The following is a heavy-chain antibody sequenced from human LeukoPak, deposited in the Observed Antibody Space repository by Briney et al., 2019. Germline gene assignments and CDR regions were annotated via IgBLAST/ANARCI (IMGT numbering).Heavy chain of an antibody. Sequence: ASVKVSCRASGYTFTGYYMHWVRQAPGQGLEWMGWINPNSGGTNYAQKFQGRVTMTRDTSISTAYMELSRLRSDDTAVYYCARGEYYYYYMDVWGKGTTVTVSS. CDR1: GYTFTGYY. CDR3: ARGEYYYYYMDV. CDR2: INPNSGGT. J-gene: IGHJ6*03. V-gene: IGHV1-2*02.